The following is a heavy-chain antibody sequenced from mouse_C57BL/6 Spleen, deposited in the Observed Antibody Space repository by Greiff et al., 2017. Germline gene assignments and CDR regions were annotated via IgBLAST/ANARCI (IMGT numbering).Heavy chain of an antibody. Sequence: VQLQQSGAELVRPGSSVKLSCKASGYTFTSYWMHWVKQRPIQGLEWIGNIDPSDSETHYNQKFKDKATLTVDKSSSTAYMQLSSLTSEDSAVDYCARYGSSYVGYFDYWGQGTTLTVSS. CDR1: GYTFTSYW. J-gene: IGHJ2*01. D-gene: IGHD1-1*01. CDR2: IDPSDSET. CDR3: ARYGSSYVGYFDY. V-gene: IGHV1-52*01.